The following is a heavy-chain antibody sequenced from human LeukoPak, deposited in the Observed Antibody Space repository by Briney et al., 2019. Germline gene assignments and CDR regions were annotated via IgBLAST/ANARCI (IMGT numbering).Heavy chain of an antibody. J-gene: IGHJ5*02. CDR2: IIPIFGTA. D-gene: IGHD3-9*01. CDR3: ATYTGTSPDYDILTGYYNDNWFDP. CDR1: GGTFSSYA. V-gene: IGHV1-69*13. Sequence: SVKVSCKASGGTFSSYAISWVRQAPGQGLEWMGGIIPIFGTANYAQKFQGRVTITADESTSTAYMELSSLRSEDTAVYYCATYTGTSPDYDILTGYYNDNWFDPWGQGTLVTVSS.